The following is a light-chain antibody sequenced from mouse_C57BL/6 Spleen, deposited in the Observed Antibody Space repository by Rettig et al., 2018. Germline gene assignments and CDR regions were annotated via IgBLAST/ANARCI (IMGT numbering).Light chain of an antibody. Sequence: QIVLTQSPAIMSASPGEKVTLTCSASSSVSSSYLYWYQQKPGSSPKLWIYSTSNLASGVPARFSGSGSGTSYSLTISSMEAEDAASYFCHQWSSYPLTFGAGTK. V-gene: IGKV4-79*01. CDR2: STS. CDR1: SSVSSSY. CDR3: HQWSSYPLT. J-gene: IGKJ5*01.